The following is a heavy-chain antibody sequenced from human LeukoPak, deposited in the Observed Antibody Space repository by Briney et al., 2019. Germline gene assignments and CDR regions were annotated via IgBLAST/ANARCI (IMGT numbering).Heavy chain of an antibody. D-gene: IGHD6-13*01. J-gene: IGHJ6*02. CDR2: IIPIFGTA. CDR1: GGTFGSYA. Sequence: SVKVSCKASGGTFGSYAISWVRQAPGQGLEWMGGIIPIFGTANYAQKFQGRVTITADESTSTAYMELSSLRSEDTAVYYCARDSSQQGPRSPYYYYGMDVWGQGTTVTVSS. CDR3: ARDSSQQGPRSPYYYYGMDV. V-gene: IGHV1-69*13.